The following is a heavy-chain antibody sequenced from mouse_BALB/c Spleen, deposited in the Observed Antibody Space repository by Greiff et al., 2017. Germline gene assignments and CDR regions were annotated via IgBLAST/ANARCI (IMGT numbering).Heavy chain of an antibody. CDR3: AREDYYGSSLYAMDY. D-gene: IGHD1-1*01. V-gene: IGHV1-67*01. CDR2: ISTYYGNT. Sequence: VQLQQSGPELVRPGVSVKISCKGSSYTFTDYAMHWVKQSHAKSLEWIGVISTYYGNTNYNQKFKGKATMTVDKSSSTAYMELARLTSEDSAVYYCAREDYYGSSLYAMDYWGQGTSVTVSS. J-gene: IGHJ4*01. CDR1: SYTFTDYA.